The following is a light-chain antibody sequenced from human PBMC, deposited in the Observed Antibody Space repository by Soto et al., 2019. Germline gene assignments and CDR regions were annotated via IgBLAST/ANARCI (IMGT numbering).Light chain of an antibody. Sequence: IVLKQSPGTRSLSPGETATLSCRASQTVNSDYLALFQQRPGQAPRLLIFATSRRASDIPDRFSGSGSGTDFTLTISRLPPEYFAVYYCQHYGSSGTFGQGTKVDIK. V-gene: IGKV3-20*01. CDR1: QTVNSDY. J-gene: IGKJ1*01. CDR2: ATS. CDR3: QHYGSSGT.